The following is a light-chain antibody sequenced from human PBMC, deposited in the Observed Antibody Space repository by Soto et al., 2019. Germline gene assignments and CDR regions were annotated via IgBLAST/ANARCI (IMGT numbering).Light chain of an antibody. CDR2: DVS. Sequence: QSALTQPASVSGSPGQSITISCTGTSSDVGGYNYVSWYQQHPGKAPKLMIYDVSNRPSGVSNRFSGSKSGNTASLTISGLQAEDEADYYCSSYISSSTEFGGGTQLTVL. V-gene: IGLV2-14*01. CDR1: SSDVGGYNY. J-gene: IGLJ3*02. CDR3: SSYISSSTE.